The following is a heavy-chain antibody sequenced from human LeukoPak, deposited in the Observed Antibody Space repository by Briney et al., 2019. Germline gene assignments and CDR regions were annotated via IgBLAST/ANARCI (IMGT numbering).Heavy chain of an antibody. Sequence: GSLRLSCAASGFTFSSYAMSWVRQAPGKGLERVSAISGSGGSTYYADSVKGRFTISRDNSKNTLCLQMNSLRAEDTAVYYCARPSNAYCGGDCYSDIDYWGQGTLVTVSS. V-gene: IGHV3-23*01. CDR1: GFTFSSYA. J-gene: IGHJ4*02. CDR2: ISGSGGST. CDR3: ARPSNAYCGGDCYSDIDY. D-gene: IGHD2-21*02.